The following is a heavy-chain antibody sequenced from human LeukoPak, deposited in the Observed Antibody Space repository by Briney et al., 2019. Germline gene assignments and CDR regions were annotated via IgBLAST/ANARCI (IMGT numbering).Heavy chain of an antibody. CDR1: GYTLTELS. D-gene: IGHD3-3*01. CDR3: ATRGGHFWSGYLILYFDY. CDR2: FDPEDGET. V-gene: IGHV1-24*01. Sequence: GASVKVSCKVSGYTLTELSMHWVRQAPGKGLEWMGGFDPEDGETIYAQKFQGRVTMTEDTSTDTAYMELSSLRSEDTAVYYCATRGGHFWSGYLILYFDYWGQGTLVTVSS. J-gene: IGHJ4*02.